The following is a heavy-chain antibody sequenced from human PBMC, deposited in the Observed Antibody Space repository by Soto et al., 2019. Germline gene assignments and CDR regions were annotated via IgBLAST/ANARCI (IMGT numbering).Heavy chain of an antibody. V-gene: IGHV5-51*01. CDR3: ARHAPPPYSSLSAYYYGMDV. CDR1: GYSFTSYW. D-gene: IGHD6-13*01. Sequence: PGESLKISCKGSGYSFTSYWIGWVRQMPGKGLEWMGIIYPGDSDTRYSPSFQGQVTISADKSISTAYLQWSSLKASDTAMYYCARHAPPPYSSLSAYYYGMDVWGQGTTVTVSS. J-gene: IGHJ6*02. CDR2: IYPGDSDT.